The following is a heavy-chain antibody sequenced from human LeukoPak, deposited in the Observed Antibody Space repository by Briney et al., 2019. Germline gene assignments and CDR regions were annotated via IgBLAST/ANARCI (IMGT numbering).Heavy chain of an antibody. J-gene: IGHJ6*04. Sequence: SETLSLTCAVSNGSFSAYYWSWIRQSPGKGLQWIGEISHSGSTNYNPSLKLRGSISLDTSKNQFSLRLSSVSAADTAVYFCARRYCSGGSCYMRGYYGMDVWATGTTVTVSS. D-gene: IGHD2-15*01. CDR1: NGSFSAYY. CDR3: ARRYCSGGSCYMRGYYGMDV. CDR2: ISHSGST. V-gene: IGHV4-34*01.